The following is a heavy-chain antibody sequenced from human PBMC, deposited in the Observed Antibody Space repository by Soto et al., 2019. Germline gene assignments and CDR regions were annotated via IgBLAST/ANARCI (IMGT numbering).Heavy chain of an antibody. CDR2: INTYNGNT. J-gene: IGHJ6*02. D-gene: IGHD3-16*01. CDR3: AMVDVYVTPSPQDV. CDR1: GYTFTRYG. V-gene: IGHV1-18*01. Sequence: QVKLVQSGAEVKNPGASVKVSCKASGYTFTRYGIGWARQAPGQGLEWMGWINTYNGNTNYAQNFQGRVTLTTDTSTSTAYMELRSLRSNDTAIYYCAMVDVYVTPSPQDVWGQGTTVIVSS.